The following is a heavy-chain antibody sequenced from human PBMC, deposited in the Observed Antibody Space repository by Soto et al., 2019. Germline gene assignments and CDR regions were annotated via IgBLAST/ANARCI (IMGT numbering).Heavy chain of an antibody. D-gene: IGHD6-13*01. CDR1: GYTFTSYA. CDR2: ISAGNGNT. J-gene: IGHJ4*01. CDR3: ARGRSREYSSSWYRNVNY. Sequence: GASVKVSCKASGYTFTSYAMHWVRQAPGQRLEWMGWISAGNGNTKYSQKFQGRFTISRDNSKNTLFLQMSSLRAEDTAVYYCARGRSREYSSSWYRNVNYWGQGTLVTVSS. V-gene: IGHV1-3*01.